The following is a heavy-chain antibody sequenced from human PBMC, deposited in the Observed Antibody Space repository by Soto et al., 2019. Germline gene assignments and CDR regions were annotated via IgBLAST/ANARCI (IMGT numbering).Heavy chain of an antibody. J-gene: IGHJ3*02. CDR2: IYHSGST. CDR1: GGSISSGGYS. D-gene: IGHD4-17*01. CDR3: AREGDYGDHRDAFDI. Sequence: QLQLQESGSGLVKPSQTLSLTCAVSGGSISSGGYSWSWIRQPPGKGLEWIGYIYHSGSTYYNPSLKSRFTISVDRSKNQFSLKLSSVTAADTAVYYCAREGDYGDHRDAFDIWCQGTMVTGSS. V-gene: IGHV4-30-2*01.